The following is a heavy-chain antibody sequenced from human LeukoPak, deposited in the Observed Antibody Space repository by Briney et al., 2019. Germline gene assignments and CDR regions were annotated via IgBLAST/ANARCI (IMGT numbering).Heavy chain of an antibody. CDR3: ARLELPPNYYDSSGYYFDY. J-gene: IGHJ4*02. CDR2: IYYSGST. V-gene: IGHV4-59*08. Sequence: PSETLSLTCTVSGGSISSYYWSWIRQPPGKGLEWIAYIYYSGSTNYNPSLKSRVTISVDTSKNQFSLKLSSVTAADTAVYYCARLELPPNYYDSSGYYFDYWGQGTLVTVSS. CDR1: GGSISSYY. D-gene: IGHD3-22*01.